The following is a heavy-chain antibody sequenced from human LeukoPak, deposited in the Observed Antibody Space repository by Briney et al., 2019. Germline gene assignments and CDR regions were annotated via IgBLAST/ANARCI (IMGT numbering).Heavy chain of an antibody. CDR2: IYYSVST. J-gene: IGHJ6*03. Sequence: SETLSLTCTVSGGSISSGGYYWSWIRQHPGKGLEWIGYIYYSVSTYYNPSLKSRVTISVDTSKNQFSLKLSSVTAADTAVYYCARHYGDYGPAPHYYYYYMDVWGKGTTVTVSS. CDR3: ARHYGDYGPAPHYYYYYMDV. CDR1: GGSISSGGYY. D-gene: IGHD4-17*01. V-gene: IGHV4-31*03.